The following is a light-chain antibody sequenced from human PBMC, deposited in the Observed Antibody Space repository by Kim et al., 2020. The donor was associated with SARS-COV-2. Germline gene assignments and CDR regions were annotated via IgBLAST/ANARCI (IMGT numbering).Light chain of an antibody. CDR1: QSVSNN. CDR3: QQYNDWPLIT. CDR2: GAS. J-gene: IGKJ4*01. Sequence: IVMTQSPATLSVSPGEGVTLSCRADQSVSNNLAWYQQQPGQAPRLLIHGASTRAAGIPARFSGSGSGTEFTLTISSLHSEDSAVYYCQQYNDWPLITFGGGTKVDIK. V-gene: IGKV3-15*01.